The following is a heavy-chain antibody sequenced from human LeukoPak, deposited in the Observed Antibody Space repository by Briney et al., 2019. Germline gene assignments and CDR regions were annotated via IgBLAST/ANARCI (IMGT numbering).Heavy chain of an antibody. CDR1: GFTFSSYE. CDR3: ARDRVYCGGDCYSFFDF. Sequence: GGSLRLSCAASGFTFSSYEMNWVRQAPGKGLEWVSYISSSGGTIYYADSVRGRFTISRDNAKNSLYLQMNSLRAEDTAVYYCARDRVYCGGDCYSFFDFWGLGTLVTVSS. J-gene: IGHJ4*02. V-gene: IGHV3-48*03. CDR2: ISSSGGTI. D-gene: IGHD2-21*02.